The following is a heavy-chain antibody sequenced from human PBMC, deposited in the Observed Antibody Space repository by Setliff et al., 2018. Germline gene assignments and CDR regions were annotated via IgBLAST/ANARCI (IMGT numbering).Heavy chain of an antibody. V-gene: IGHV1-18*01. Sequence: VASVKVSCKASDYPFLSYGISWVRQAPGQGPEWIGWISAYTGNADYAQNFQGRVTMTTDTSTNTAYMELRSLRSDDTAVYYCARAPRLEWILPTFDYWGQGTPVTVS. CDR1: DYPFLSYG. D-gene: IGHD3-3*01. J-gene: IGHJ4*02. CDR2: ISAYTGNA. CDR3: ARAPRLEWILPTFDY.